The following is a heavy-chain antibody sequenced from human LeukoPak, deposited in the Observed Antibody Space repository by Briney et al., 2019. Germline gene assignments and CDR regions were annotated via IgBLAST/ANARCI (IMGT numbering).Heavy chain of an antibody. CDR1: GYTFTSYG. Sequence: ASVKVSCKASGYTFTSYGISWVRQAPGQGLEWMGWISAYNGNTNYAQKLQGRVTMTTDTSTSTAYMELRSLRSDDTAVYYCARDSSGYYYRTYFDYWGQGTLVTVSS. CDR3: ARDSSGYYYRTYFDY. V-gene: IGHV1-18*01. J-gene: IGHJ4*02. CDR2: ISAYNGNT. D-gene: IGHD3-22*01.